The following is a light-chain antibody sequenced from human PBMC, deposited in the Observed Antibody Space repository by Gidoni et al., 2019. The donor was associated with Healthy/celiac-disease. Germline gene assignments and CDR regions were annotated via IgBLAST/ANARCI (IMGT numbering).Light chain of an antibody. Sequence: QSALTQPAPVSGSPGQSITISCTGTSSDVGSYNLVPWYQQHPGKAPKLMIYAGSKRPSGVSNRFSGSKSGNTASLTISGLQAEDEADYYCCSYAGSSTGVVFGGGTKLTVL. J-gene: IGLJ2*01. CDR2: AGS. CDR3: CSYAGSSTGVV. CDR1: SSDVGSYNL. V-gene: IGLV2-23*01.